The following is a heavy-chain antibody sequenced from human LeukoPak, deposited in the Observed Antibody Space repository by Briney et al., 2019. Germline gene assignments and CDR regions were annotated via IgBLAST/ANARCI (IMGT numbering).Heavy chain of an antibody. V-gene: IGHV4-59*01. CDR2: IYYSGST. J-gene: IGHJ4*02. D-gene: IGHD3-22*01. CDR3: ARERGDSSGSFDY. Sequence: ASETLSLTWTVSGGSISSYYWSWIRQPPGKGLEWIGYIYYSGSTNYTPSLKSRATISVDTSKNQFSLKLSSVTAADTAVYYCARERGDSSGSFDYWGQGTLVTVSS. CDR1: GGSISSYY.